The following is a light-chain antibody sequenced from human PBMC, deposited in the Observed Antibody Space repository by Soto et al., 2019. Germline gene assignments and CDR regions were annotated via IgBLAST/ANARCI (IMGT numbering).Light chain of an antibody. V-gene: IGKV3-20*01. Sequence: EIVLTQSPGSLSLSPGERAALSCRASQSVSSTFFDWYQQKPGQAPRLLIYGASSRATVIPDRFSGSGSGTDFTLAISRLEPEGFAVYYCQQYESSVTFGQGTKVEIK. J-gene: IGKJ1*01. CDR2: GAS. CDR1: QSVSSTF. CDR3: QQYESSVT.